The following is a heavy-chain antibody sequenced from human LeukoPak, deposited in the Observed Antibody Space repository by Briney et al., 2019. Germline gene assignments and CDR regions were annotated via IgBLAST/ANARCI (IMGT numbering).Heavy chain of an antibody. CDR1: GYSISRYY. J-gene: IGHJ4*02. V-gene: IGHV4-59*01. CDR2: IYYSGST. Sequence: SETLSLTCTVSGYSISRYYWSWIRQPPGKGLEWIGYIYYSGSTNYNPSLKSRVTISVDTSKNQFSLKLSSMTVADTAVYYCARVYLGYDFWRKVDYFDYWGQGTLVTVSS. CDR3: ARVYLGYDFWRKVDYFDY. D-gene: IGHD3-3*01.